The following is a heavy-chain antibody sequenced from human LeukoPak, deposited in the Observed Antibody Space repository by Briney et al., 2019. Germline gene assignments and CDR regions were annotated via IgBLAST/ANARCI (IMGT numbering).Heavy chain of an antibody. V-gene: IGHV3-48*03. CDR2: ISSGGSAI. D-gene: IGHD3-10*01. J-gene: IGHJ4*02. CDR3: ARDKYYGSGIFDY. Sequence: PGGSLRLSCAASGFTFSSYEMNWVRQAPGKGLEWVSYISSGGSAIYYADSVKGRFTISRDNAKNSLYLQMNSLRAEDTAVYYCARDKYYGSGIFDYWGQGALVTVSS. CDR1: GFTFSSYE.